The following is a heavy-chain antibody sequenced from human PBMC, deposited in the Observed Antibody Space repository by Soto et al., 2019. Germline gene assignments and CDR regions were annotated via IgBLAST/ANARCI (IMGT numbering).Heavy chain of an antibody. D-gene: IGHD6-13*01. J-gene: IGHJ4*02. Sequence: GGSLRLSCAASGFTVSSNYMSWVRQAPGKGLEWVSVIYSGGSTYYADSVKGRFTISRDNSKNTLYLQMNSLRAEDTAVYYCARRPIIAAAGPEVDDWGKGTLVPVDS. V-gene: IGHV3-53*01. CDR3: ARRPIIAAAGPEVDD. CDR1: GFTVSSNY. CDR2: IYSGGST.